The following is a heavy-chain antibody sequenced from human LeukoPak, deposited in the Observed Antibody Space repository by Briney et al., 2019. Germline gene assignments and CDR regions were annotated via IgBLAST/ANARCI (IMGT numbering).Heavy chain of an antibody. J-gene: IGHJ6*04. D-gene: IGHD5-18*01. V-gene: IGHV4-59*01. CDR1: GASISSYY. CDR3: ARVGTAMVTSV. CDR2: IYYSGST. Sequence: PSETLSLTCTVSGASISSYYWSWIRQPPGKGLEWIGYIYYSGSTNYNPSLKSRVTISVDTSKNQFSLKLSSVTAADTAVYYCARVGTAMVTSVWGKGTTVTISS.